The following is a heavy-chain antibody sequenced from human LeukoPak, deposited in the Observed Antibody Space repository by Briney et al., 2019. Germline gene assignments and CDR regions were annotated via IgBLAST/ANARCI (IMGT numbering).Heavy chain of an antibody. CDR2: IYSGGST. Sequence: GGSLRLSCAASGFTFSSYSMNWVRQAPGKGLEWVSVIYSGGSTYYADSVKGRFTISRDNSKNTLYLQMNSLRAEDTAVYYCARDPGGSQGNAFDIWGQGTMVTVSS. CDR1: GFTFSSYS. V-gene: IGHV3-53*01. D-gene: IGHD1-26*01. J-gene: IGHJ3*02. CDR3: ARDPGGSQGNAFDI.